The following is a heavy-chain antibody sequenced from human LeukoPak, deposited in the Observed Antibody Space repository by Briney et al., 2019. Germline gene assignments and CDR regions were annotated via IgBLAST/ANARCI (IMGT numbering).Heavy chain of an antibody. D-gene: IGHD3-22*01. CDR3: ASGSDYYDSSGYSTFDY. J-gene: IGHJ4*02. Sequence: SVKVSCKASGGTFSSYAISWVRQAPGQGLEWMGRIIPIFGTANYAQKFQGRVTITTDESTSTAYMEPSSLRSEDTAVYYSASGSDYYDSSGYSTFDYWGQGTLATVSS. CDR1: GGTFSSYA. V-gene: IGHV1-69*05. CDR2: IIPIFGTA.